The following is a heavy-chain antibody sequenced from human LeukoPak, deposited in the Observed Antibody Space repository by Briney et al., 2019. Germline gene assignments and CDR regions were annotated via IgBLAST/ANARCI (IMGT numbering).Heavy chain of an antibody. CDR2: IDSSGDTA. CDR3: GKEFSSGWFF. J-gene: IGHJ4*02. D-gene: IGHD6-13*01. Sequence: GGSLRPSCATSGFTFSSHAMIWVRQAPGKGLEYVSSIDSSGDTAFYADSVKGRFTISRDNSKNTLYLQMSSLRAEDTASYYCGKEFSSGWFFWGQGTLVTVSS. V-gene: IGHV3-23*01. CDR1: GFTFSSHA.